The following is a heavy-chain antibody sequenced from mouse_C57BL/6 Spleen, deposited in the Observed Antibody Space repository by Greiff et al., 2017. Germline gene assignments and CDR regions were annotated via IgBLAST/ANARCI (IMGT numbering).Heavy chain of an antibody. V-gene: IGHV1-82*01. Sequence: QVQLQQSGPELVKPGASVKISCKASGYAFSSSWMNWVKQRPGKGLEWIGRIYPGDGDTNYNGKFKGKATLTADKASSTAYMQLSSLTSADSAVYFCAVWIYYYGSSYGDFDVWGTGTTVTVSS. J-gene: IGHJ1*03. D-gene: IGHD1-1*01. CDR1: GYAFSSSW. CDR2: IYPGDGDT. CDR3: AVWIYYYGSSYGDFDV.